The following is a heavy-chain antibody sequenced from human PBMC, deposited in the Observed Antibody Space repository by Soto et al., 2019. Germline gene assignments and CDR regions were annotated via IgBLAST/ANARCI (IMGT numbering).Heavy chain of an antibody. CDR1: GFTFSSYG. V-gene: IGHV3-30*18. CDR3: AKDVSSYGYVEGGYYYYGMEV. D-gene: IGHD5-18*01. J-gene: IGHJ6*02. CDR2: ISYDGSNK. Sequence: GGSLRLSCAASGFTFSSYGMHWVRQAPGKGLEWVAVISYDGSNKYYADSVKGRFTISRDNSKNTPYLQMNSLRAEDTAVYYCAKDVSSYGYVEGGYYYYGMEVWGQGTTVTVSS.